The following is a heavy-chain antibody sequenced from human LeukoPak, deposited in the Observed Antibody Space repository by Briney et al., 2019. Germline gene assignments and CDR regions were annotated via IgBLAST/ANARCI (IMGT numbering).Heavy chain of an antibody. CDR3: ARGSPPDY. CDR1: GSPISTNY. D-gene: IGHD2-15*01. V-gene: IGHV3-53*01. J-gene: IGHJ4*02. Sequence: GGSLRLSCAASGSPISTNYMSWVRQAPGKGPEWVSIIYSGGNTFYADSVKGRFTISRDNAKNSLYLQLNSLRAEDTAVYYCARGSPPDYWGQGTLVTVSS. CDR2: IYSGGNT.